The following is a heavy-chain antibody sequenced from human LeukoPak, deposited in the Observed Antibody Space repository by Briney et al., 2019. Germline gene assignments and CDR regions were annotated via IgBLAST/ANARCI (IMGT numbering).Heavy chain of an antibody. CDR2: LNPNSGNT. Sequence: GASVKVSCKASGYTFTSYDINWVRPATGQGLEWMGWLNPNSGNTGYAQKFQGRVTMTRNTSISTAYMELSSLRSEDAAVYYCARILGGSSWYLFYYYMDVWGKGTTVTVSS. V-gene: IGHV1-8*01. CDR3: ARILGGSSWYLFYYYMDV. D-gene: IGHD6-13*01. CDR1: GYTFTSYD. J-gene: IGHJ6*03.